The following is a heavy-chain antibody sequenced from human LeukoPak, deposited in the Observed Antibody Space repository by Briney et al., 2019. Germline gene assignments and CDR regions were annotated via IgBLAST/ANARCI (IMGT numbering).Heavy chain of an antibody. CDR1: GFTFSSYA. V-gene: IGHV3-30-3*01. J-gene: IGHJ4*02. CDR2: ISYDGSNK. CDR3: ARRYFDC. Sequence: GRSLRLSCAASGFTFSSYAMHWVRQAPGKGLEWVAVISYDGSNKYYADSVKGRFTISRDNAKNSLYLQMNSLRDEDTAVYYCARRYFDCWGQGTLVTVSS.